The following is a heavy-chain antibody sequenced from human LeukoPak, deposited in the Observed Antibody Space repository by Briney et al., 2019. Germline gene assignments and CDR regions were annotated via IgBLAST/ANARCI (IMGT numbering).Heavy chain of an antibody. CDR3: ARDLSGRQSSGWNYFDY. CDR2: ISSSGSTI. CDR1: GFTFRSYE. Sequence: QLWGSLRLSCAASGFTFRSYEMNWVRQPPGKGLEWVSYISSSGSTIYYADSVKGRFTISRDNAKNSLYLQMNSLRAEDTAVYYCARDLSGRQSSGWNYFDYWGQGTLVTVSS. V-gene: IGHV3-48*03. J-gene: IGHJ4*02. D-gene: IGHD6-19*01.